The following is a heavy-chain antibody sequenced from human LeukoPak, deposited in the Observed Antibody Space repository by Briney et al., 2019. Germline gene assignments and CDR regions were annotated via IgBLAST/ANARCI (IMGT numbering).Heavy chain of an antibody. CDR2: IIPIFGTA. CDR1: GGTFSSYA. Sequence: ASVKVSCKASGGTFSSYATSWVRQAPGQGLEWMGGIIPIFGTANYAQKFQGRVTITADESTSTAYMELSSLRSEDTAVYYCARWEDYGDYGGDGAFDIWGQGTMVTVSS. J-gene: IGHJ3*02. CDR3: ARWEDYGDYGGDGAFDI. D-gene: IGHD4-17*01. V-gene: IGHV1-69*13.